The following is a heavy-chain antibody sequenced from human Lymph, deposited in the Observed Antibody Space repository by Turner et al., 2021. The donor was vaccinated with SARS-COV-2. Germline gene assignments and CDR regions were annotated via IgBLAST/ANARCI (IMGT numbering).Heavy chain of an antibody. D-gene: IGHD6-13*01. Sequence: VQLVEFGCGFSQPGGSLTLSCAASGFSVSRNYMNWVRQATGKGLEWVSVIYSGGTTYYADSVKGRFTISRDNSKNTLYLQMNSMRVEDTAVYYCARDLGTYGMDVWGQGTTVTVSS. J-gene: IGHJ6*02. CDR3: ARDLGTYGMDV. V-gene: IGHV3-53*01. CDR1: GFSVSRNY. CDR2: IYSGGTT.